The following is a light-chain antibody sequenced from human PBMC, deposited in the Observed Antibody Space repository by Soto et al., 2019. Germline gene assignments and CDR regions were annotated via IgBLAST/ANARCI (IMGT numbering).Light chain of an antibody. CDR3: QQYNNWWT. Sequence: EIVMTLSPATLSVSPGERATLSCRASQSVSSNLAWYQQKPGQAPRLLIYGASTRATGIPARFSGSGSGTEFTLTISSLQSEDFAVYYCQQYNNWWTFGQGTMADVK. J-gene: IGKJ1*01. CDR2: GAS. CDR1: QSVSSN. V-gene: IGKV3-15*01.